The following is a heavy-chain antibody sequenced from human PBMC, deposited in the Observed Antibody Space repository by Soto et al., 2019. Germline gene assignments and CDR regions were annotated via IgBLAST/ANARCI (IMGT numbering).Heavy chain of an antibody. D-gene: IGHD6-13*01. CDR2: ISGSGGST. CDR1: GLTFSSYA. J-gene: IGHJ5*02. V-gene: IGHV3-23*01. Sequence: PGGSLRLSCAASGLTFSSYAMSWVRQAPGKGLEWVSAISGSGGSTYYADSVKGRFTISRDNSKNTLYLQMNSLRAEDTAVYYCARPYSSSWYDSRTPNWFDPWGQGTLVTVSS. CDR3: ARPYSSSWYDSRTPNWFDP.